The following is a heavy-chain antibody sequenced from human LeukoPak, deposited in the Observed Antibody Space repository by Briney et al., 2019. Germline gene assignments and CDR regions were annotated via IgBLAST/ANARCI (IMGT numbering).Heavy chain of an antibody. J-gene: IGHJ4*02. CDR1: GGPISSYY. CDR2: IYTSGST. D-gene: IGHD6-6*01. CDR3: VRRPAYYFDY. V-gene: IGHV4-4*07. Sequence: SETLSLTCTVSGGPISSYYWSWIRQPAWKGLEWIGRIYTSGSTNYNPTLKSRVTMSVDTSKNQFSLKLSSVTAADTAVYYCVRRPAYYFDYWGQGTLVTVSS.